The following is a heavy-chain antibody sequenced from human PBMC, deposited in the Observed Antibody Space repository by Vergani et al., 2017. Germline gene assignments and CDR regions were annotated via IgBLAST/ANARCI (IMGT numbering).Heavy chain of an antibody. V-gene: IGHV4-34*01. CDR2: INHSGST. CDR1: GGSFSGYY. D-gene: IGHD3-10*01. Sequence: QVQLQQWGAGLLKPSETLSLTCAVYGGSFSGYYWSWIRQPPGKGLEWIGEINHSGSTNYNPSLKSRVTISVDTSKNQFSLKLSSVTAADTAVYYCARHGSTPNYYYYYGMDVWGQGTTVTVSS. J-gene: IGHJ6*02. CDR3: ARHGSTPNYYYYYGMDV.